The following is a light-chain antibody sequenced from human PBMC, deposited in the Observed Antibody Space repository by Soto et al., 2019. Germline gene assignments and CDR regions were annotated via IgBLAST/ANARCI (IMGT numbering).Light chain of an antibody. V-gene: IGKV3-20*01. CDR2: GAS. CDR3: QQYGSSPRT. J-gene: IGKJ1*01. Sequence: EIVLTQSPGTLSLSPGERATLSCRASQSVSSNYLAWYQQKPGQAPRLLIYGASSRATGIPDRFSGSGSGTDFNLTISRLEPEDFAVYYCQQYGSSPRTFGKGTKVEIK. CDR1: QSVSSNY.